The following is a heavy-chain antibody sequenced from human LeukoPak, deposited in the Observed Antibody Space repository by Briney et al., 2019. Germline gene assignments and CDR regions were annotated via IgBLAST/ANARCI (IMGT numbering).Heavy chain of an antibody. Sequence: GGSLRLSCAASGFTFNTYTMNWVRQAPGKGLEWVSSITGSGSYIYYADSVRGRFTISRDNANNSVYLQMDGLRAEDTAMYYCARYLGYSGSYYDYWGQGTLVTVSS. J-gene: IGHJ4*02. CDR1: GFTFNTYT. CDR2: ITGSGSYI. D-gene: IGHD1-26*01. V-gene: IGHV3-21*01. CDR3: ARYLGYSGSYYDY.